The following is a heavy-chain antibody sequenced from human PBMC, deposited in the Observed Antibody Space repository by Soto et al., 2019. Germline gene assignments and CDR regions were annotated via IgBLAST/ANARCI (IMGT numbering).Heavy chain of an antibody. J-gene: IGHJ4*02. V-gene: IGHV2-5*02. CDR2: IYWDDDK. D-gene: IGHD5-12*01. CDR1: GFSLSTSGVG. Sequence: SGPTLVNPTQTLTLTCTFSGFSLSTSGVGVGWIRQPPGKALEWLALIYWDDDKRYSPSLKSRLTITKDTSKNQVVLTMTNMDPVDTATYYWAHRAATRGYSGYDFDYWGQGTLVTVSS. CDR3: AHRAATRGYSGYDFDY.